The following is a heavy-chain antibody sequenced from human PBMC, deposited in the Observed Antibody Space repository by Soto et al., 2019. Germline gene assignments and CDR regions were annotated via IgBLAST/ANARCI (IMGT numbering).Heavy chain of an antibody. D-gene: IGHD3-9*01. J-gene: IGHJ4*02. V-gene: IGHV3-23*01. CDR3: AKQEGGDYDILTGYYPSFDY. Sequence: PGGSLRLSCAASGFTFSSYAMSWVRQAPGKGLEWVSAISGSGGSTYYADSVKGRFTISRDNSKNTLYLQMNSLRAEDTAVYYCAKQEGGDYDILTGYYPSFDYWSQGTLVTVSS. CDR1: GFTFSSYA. CDR2: ISGSGGST.